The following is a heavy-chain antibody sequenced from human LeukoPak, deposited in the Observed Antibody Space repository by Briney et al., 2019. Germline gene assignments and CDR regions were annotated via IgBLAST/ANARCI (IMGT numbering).Heavy chain of an antibody. CDR1: GYTFTSYG. Sequence: EASVKVSCKASGYTFTSYGISWVRQAPGQGLEWMGWISAYNGNTNYAQKLQGRVTMTTDTSTSTAYMELRSLRSDDTAVYYCAREGGSYYFGVRFSGYYFDYWGQGTLVTVSS. D-gene: IGHD1-26*01. CDR2: ISAYNGNT. J-gene: IGHJ4*02. CDR3: AREGGSYYFGVRFSGYYFDY. V-gene: IGHV1-18*01.